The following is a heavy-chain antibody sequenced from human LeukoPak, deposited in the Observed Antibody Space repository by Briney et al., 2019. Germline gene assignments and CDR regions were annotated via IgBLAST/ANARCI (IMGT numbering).Heavy chain of an antibody. D-gene: IGHD3-10*01. V-gene: IGHV4-38-2*01. Sequence: PSETLSLTCAVSGYSISSGYYWGWIRQPPRKGLEWIGYIYYSGSTNYNPSLKSRVTISVDTSKNQFSLKLSSVTAADTAVYYCARGRSSMVRGYYYYYMDVWGKGTTVTISS. CDR1: GYSISSGYY. CDR2: IYYSGST. J-gene: IGHJ6*03. CDR3: ARGRSSMVRGYYYYYMDV.